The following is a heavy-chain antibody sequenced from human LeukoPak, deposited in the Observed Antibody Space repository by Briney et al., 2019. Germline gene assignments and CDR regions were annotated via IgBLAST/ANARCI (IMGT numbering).Heavy chain of an antibody. D-gene: IGHD3-22*01. CDR2: IYYTGST. J-gene: IGHJ3*02. CDR1: GGSINSYY. V-gene: IGHV4-59*01. CDR3: ARGYYDSSGYDDAFDI. Sequence: SETLSLTCTVSGGSINSYYWSWIRQPPGEALEWIGSIYYTGSTNYNPSLKSRVTISVDTSKNQFSLKLSSVTAADTAVYYCARGYYDSSGYDDAFDIWGQGTMVTVSS.